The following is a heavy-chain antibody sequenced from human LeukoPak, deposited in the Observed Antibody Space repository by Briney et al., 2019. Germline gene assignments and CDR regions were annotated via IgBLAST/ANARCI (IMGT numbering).Heavy chain of an antibody. V-gene: IGHV3-33*01. D-gene: IGHD3-22*01. CDR2: IWYDGSNK. Sequence: GGSLRLSCAASGFTFSSYGMNWVRQAPGKGLEWVAVIWYDGSNKYYADSVKGRFTISRDNSKNTLYLQMNSLRAEDTAVYYCARAVGSGHYYNWGQGTLVTVSS. J-gene: IGHJ4*02. CDR3: ARAVGSGHYYN. CDR1: GFTFSSYG.